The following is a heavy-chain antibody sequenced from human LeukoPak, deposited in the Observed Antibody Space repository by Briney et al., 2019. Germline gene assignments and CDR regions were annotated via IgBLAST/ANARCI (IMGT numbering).Heavy chain of an antibody. J-gene: IGHJ4*02. CDR3: AKGALAAAGSIDY. D-gene: IGHD6-13*01. CDR2: IYSGGST. V-gene: IGHV3-53*01. CDR1: GFTVSSNY. Sequence: GGSLRLSCAASGFTVSSNYMSWVRQAPGKGLEWVSVIYSGGSTYYADSVKGRFTISRDNSKNTLYLQMNSLRAEDTAVYYCAKGALAAAGSIDYWGQGTLVTVSS.